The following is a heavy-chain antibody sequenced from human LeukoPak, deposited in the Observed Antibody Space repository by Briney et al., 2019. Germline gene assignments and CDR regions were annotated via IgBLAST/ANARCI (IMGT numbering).Heavy chain of an antibody. Sequence: GGSLVLSCAGSGFTFNTYNMNWVRQAPGKGLEWVSSISSSSSYIYYADSVKGRFTISRDNAKNSLYLQMNSLRAEDTAVYYCARLYDGSAYHADHFDYWGQGTLVTVSS. CDR1: GFTFNTYN. J-gene: IGHJ4*02. CDR3: ARLYDGSAYHADHFDY. CDR2: ISSSSSYI. V-gene: IGHV3-21*01. D-gene: IGHD3-22*01.